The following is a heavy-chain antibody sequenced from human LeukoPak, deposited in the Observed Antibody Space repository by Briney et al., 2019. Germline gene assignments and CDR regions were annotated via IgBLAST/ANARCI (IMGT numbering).Heavy chain of an antibody. Sequence: SETLSLTCTVSGGSISSSSYYWDWIRQPPGKGLEWIGSIYYSGSTYYNPSLKSRVTISVDTSKNQFSLKLSSVTAADTAVYYCARRRLLWFGELSGNFDYWGQGTLVTVSS. J-gene: IGHJ4*02. CDR1: GGSISSSSYY. CDR3: ARRRLLWFGELSGNFDY. CDR2: IYYSGST. V-gene: IGHV4-39*01. D-gene: IGHD3-10*01.